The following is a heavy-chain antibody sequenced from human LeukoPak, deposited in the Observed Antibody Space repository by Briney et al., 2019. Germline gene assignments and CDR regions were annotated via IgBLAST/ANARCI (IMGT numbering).Heavy chain of an antibody. CDR1: GFSFSDYN. D-gene: IGHD3-22*01. Sequence: GGSLRLSCAASGFSFSDYNMHWVRQAPGKGLEWVTFIRYDGTNTYADSVKGRFTISRDNSKNTVYLQMNSLRAEDTAVYYCARILYYDSSGVLDYWGQGTLVTVSS. CDR2: IRYDGTNT. J-gene: IGHJ4*02. V-gene: IGHV3-30*02. CDR3: ARILYYDSSGVLDY.